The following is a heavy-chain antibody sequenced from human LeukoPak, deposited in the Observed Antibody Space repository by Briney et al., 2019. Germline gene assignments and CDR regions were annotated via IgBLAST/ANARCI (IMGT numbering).Heavy chain of an antibody. CDR3: ARVNLLETKGATFDY. Sequence: GGSLRLSCAASGFTFRNYWMSWVRQPPGKGLEWLANIKPDGSEKYYVDSVKGRFTICRDNVKSALSLQMDSLRAEDTAVYYCARVNLLETKGATFDYWGQGILVTVSS. CDR2: IKPDGSEK. D-gene: IGHD4-17*01. J-gene: IGHJ4*02. V-gene: IGHV3-7*01. CDR1: GFTFRNYW.